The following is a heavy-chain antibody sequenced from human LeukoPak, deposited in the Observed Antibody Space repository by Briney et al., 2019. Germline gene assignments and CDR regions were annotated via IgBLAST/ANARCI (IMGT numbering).Heavy chain of an antibody. V-gene: IGHV1-24*01. CDR3: ATQLMATSDAFDI. D-gene: IGHD5-24*01. J-gene: IGHJ3*02. CDR2: FDPEDGET. CDR1: GYTLTELS. Sequence: ASVKVSCKVSGYTLTELSMHWVRQAPGKGLEWMGGFDPEDGETIYAQKFQGRVTMTEDTSTDTAYMELSSLGSEDTAVYYCATQLMATSDAFDIWGQGTMVTVSS.